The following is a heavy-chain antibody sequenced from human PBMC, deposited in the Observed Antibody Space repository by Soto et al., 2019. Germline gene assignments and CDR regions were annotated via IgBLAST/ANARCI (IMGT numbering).Heavy chain of an antibody. CDR2: TNHSVST. D-gene: IGHD3-22*01. J-gene: IGHJ3*01. CDR1: VGCSSGYY. CDR3: GRDAARNYDASSGYYRPDAFDV. V-gene: IGHV4-34*01. Sequence: SETLCVVCALYVGCSSGYYWSRIRQPPGNGMERIGETNHSVSTNYNPYVKSRVTISVGWSKDQCALKLSSVTAAETAVYYCGRDAARNYDASSGYYRPDAFDVWGQGTLVTVSS.